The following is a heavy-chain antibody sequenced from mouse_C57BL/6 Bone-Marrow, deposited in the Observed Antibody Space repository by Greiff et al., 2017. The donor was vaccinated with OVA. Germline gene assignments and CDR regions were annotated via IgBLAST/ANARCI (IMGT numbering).Heavy chain of an antibody. J-gene: IGHJ2*01. CDR1: GFNIKNTY. CDR2: IDPANGNT. D-gene: IGHD1-1*01. CDR3: SFTTVVGEEDY. Sequence: EVQGVESVAELVRPGASVKLSCTASGFNIKNTYMHWVKQRPEQGLEWIGRIDPANGNTKYAPKFQGKATITADTYTNTAFLQLSSLTSEDTAIYYCSFTTVVGEEDYWGQGTTLTVSS. V-gene: IGHV14-3*01.